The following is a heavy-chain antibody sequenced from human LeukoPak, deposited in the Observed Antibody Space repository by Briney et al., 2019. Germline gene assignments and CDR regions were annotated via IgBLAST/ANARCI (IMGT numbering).Heavy chain of an antibody. CDR1: VCTFTRYY. J-gene: IGHJ4*02. V-gene: IGHV1-2*02. CDR2: INPNSGGT. Sequence: GASVKVSCKASVCTFTRYYMHWVRQAPGQGLEWMGWINPNSGGTNYAQKFQGRGTMTRDTSISTAYMELSRLRSDDTAVYYCARVEQQLVRLDYWGQGTLVTVSS. CDR3: ARVEQQLVRLDY. D-gene: IGHD6-13*01.